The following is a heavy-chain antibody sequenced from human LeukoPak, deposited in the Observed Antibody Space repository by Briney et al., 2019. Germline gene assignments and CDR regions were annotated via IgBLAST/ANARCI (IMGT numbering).Heavy chain of an antibody. V-gene: IGHV5-51*01. CDR3: GRHVEAWDWFDP. CDR1: GYSFTNFW. CDR2: IHPGDSDT. J-gene: IGHJ5*02. D-gene: IGHD7-27*01. Sequence: GESLNISWKGSGYSFTNFWIGWVRQIPGKGLEWLGIIHPGDSDTRYSTSFQGQVTLSAGKSLSTAYLQWSSLEASDTAMYYCGRHVEAWDWFDPWGQGTLVTVSS.